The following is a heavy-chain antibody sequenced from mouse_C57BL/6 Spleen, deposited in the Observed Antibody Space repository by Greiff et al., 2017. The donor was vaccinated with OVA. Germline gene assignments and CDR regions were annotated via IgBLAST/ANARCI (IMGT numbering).Heavy chain of an antibody. CDR1: GYTFTSYD. J-gene: IGHJ3*01. CDR3: VPYDYFAY. D-gene: IGHD2-4*01. CDR2: IYPRDGST. V-gene: IGHV1-85*01. Sequence: QVQLKQSGPELVKPGASVKLSCKASGYTFTSYDINWVKQRPGQGLEWIGWIYPRDGSTKYNEKFKGKATLTVDTSSSTAYMELHSLTSEDSAVYFCVPYDYFAYWGQGTLVTVSA.